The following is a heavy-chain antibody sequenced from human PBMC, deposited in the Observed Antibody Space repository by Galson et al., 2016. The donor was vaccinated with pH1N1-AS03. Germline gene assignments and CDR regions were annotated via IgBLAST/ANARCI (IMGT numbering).Heavy chain of an antibody. Sequence: LRLSCAASGFTFRDYGMHWVRQAPGKGLEWVALIWYAGSEKYYGDSVKGRFIISRESSKNTLSLKMNNLRAEDTAMYYCATGQVDDTDYWGQGTLVTVSS. J-gene: IGHJ4*02. D-gene: IGHD3-22*01. CDR2: IWYAGSEK. V-gene: IGHV3-33*01. CDR3: ATGQVDDTDY. CDR1: GFTFRDYG.